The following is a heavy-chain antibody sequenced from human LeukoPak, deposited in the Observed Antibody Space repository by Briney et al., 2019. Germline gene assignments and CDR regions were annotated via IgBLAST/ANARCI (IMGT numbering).Heavy chain of an antibody. V-gene: IGHV3-74*01. Sequence: GGSLRLSCAGSGFTFSSYWMHWVRQVPGKGLEWVSRINSDGSITTYADSVQGRFTISRDTSKNTLYLQMNSLRAEDTAVYYCAKEYTPSSPLGELDSWGQGTLVTVSS. D-gene: IGHD6-6*01. CDR3: AKEYTPSSPLGELDS. J-gene: IGHJ4*02. CDR2: INSDGSIT. CDR1: GFTFSSYW.